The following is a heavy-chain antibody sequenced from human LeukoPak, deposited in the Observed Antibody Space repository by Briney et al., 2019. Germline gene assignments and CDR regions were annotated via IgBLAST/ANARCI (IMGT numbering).Heavy chain of an antibody. CDR1: GGSISSYY. V-gene: IGHV4-59*12. CDR3: ARDLGDY. J-gene: IGHJ4*02. Sequence: SETLSLTCTVSGGSISSYYWSWIRQPPGKGLEWIGYIYYSGSTNYNPSLKSRVTMSVDTSKNRFSLKLSSVTAADTAVYYCARDLGDYWGQGTLVTVSS. D-gene: IGHD7-27*01. CDR2: IYYSGST.